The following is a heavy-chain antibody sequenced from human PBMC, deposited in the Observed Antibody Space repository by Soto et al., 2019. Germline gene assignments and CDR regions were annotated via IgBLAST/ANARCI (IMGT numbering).Heavy chain of an antibody. D-gene: IGHD6-19*01. J-gene: IGHJ5*02. CDR2: INPTTGAT. CDR1: GYTFTAQY. CDR3: AKGDSSWVSWFDP. V-gene: IGHV1-2*02. Sequence: ASVRVSCKASGYTFTAQYLHWVRKAPGEGLEWMGWINPTTGATRYAQKFQGRVTMTRDTSMSTAYLEVRSLRPDDTAVYYCAKGDSSWVSWFDPWGQGTLVTVSS.